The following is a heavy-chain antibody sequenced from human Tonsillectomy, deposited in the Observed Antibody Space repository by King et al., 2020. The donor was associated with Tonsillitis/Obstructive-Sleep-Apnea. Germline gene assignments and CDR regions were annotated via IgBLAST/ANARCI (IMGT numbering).Heavy chain of an antibody. V-gene: IGHV1-46*02. D-gene: IGHD6-6*01. Sequence: VQLVQSGAEVKKPGASVKVSCKASGYTFNSYYMHWVRQAPGQGLEWMGIINPSGGSTSYAQKFQGRVTMTRDTSTSTVYMELSSLRSEDTAVYYCASALAALDAFDIWGQGTMVTVSS. CDR3: ASALAALDAFDI. CDR1: GYTFNSYY. CDR2: INPSGGST. J-gene: IGHJ3*02.